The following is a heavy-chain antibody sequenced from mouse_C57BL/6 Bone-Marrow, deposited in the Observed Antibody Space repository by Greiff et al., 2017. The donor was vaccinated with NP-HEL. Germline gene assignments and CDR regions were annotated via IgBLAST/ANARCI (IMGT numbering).Heavy chain of an antibody. Sequence: QVQLQQSGPELVKPGASVKISCKASGYTFTDYYINWVKQRPGQGLEWIGWIFPGSGSTYYNEKFKGKATLTVDKSSSTAYMLLSSLTSEDSAVYFWARREDYYGSSYGYFDVWGTGTTVTVSS. CDR1: GYTFTDYY. J-gene: IGHJ1*03. V-gene: IGHV1-75*01. CDR2: IFPGSGST. CDR3: ARREDYYGSSYGYFDV. D-gene: IGHD1-1*01.